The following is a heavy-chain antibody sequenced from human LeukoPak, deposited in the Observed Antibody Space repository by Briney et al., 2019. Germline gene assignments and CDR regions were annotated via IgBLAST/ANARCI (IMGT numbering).Heavy chain of an antibody. J-gene: IGHJ4*02. CDR3: TTWLQYFDRISDY. D-gene: IGHD1-14*01. CDR2: IKSKTDGGTT. V-gene: IGHV3-15*01. Sequence: GGSLRLSCAASVFTFGNAWMSWVRQAPGKGRVWVCRIKSKTDGGTTDYAAPVKGRFTISRDDSKNTLYLQMNSLKTEDTAVYYCTTWLQYFDRISDYWGKGTLVTVSS. CDR1: VFTFGNAW.